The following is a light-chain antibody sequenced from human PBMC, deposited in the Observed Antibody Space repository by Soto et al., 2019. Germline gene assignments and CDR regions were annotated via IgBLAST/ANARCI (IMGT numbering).Light chain of an antibody. V-gene: IGKV1-39*01. J-gene: IGKJ5*01. CDR1: QSIGRW. CDR3: QQSYSTPIT. Sequence: DRVTITCRASQSIGRWLAWYQQKPGKAPKVLIYDASTLKSGVPSRFSGSGSGTDFTLTISSLQPEDFATYYCQQSYSTPITFGQGTRLEIK. CDR2: DAS.